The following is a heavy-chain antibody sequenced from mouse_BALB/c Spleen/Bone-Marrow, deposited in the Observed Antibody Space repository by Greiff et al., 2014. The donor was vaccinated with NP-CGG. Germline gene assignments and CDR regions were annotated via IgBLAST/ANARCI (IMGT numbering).Heavy chain of an antibody. CDR3: SSITTATGAMDY. CDR1: GFSLTSYG. D-gene: IGHD1-2*01. Sequence: VKLVESGPGLVAPSQSLSISCTVSGFSLTSYGVHWVRQPPGKGLEWLGVIWADGSTNYNSALMSRLSISKDNSKCQVFLKMNSRQTYDTAMYYCSSITTATGAMDYWGQGTSVTVSS. CDR2: IWADGST. V-gene: IGHV2-9*02. J-gene: IGHJ4*01.